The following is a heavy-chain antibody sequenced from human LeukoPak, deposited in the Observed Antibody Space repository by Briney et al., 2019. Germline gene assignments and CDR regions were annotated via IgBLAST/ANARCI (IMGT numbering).Heavy chain of an antibody. J-gene: IGHJ6*04. CDR3: ATPSSILWGLDV. D-gene: IGHD2-21*01. Sequence: ASVKISCKVSGNTFTDYYMHWVQQAPGKGLEWMGLVDPEDGETIYAEKFQGRVTITADTSTDTAYMELSSLRSEDTAVYYCATPSSILWGLDVWGKGTTVTVSS. CDR2: VDPEDGET. CDR1: GNTFTDYY. V-gene: IGHV1-69-2*01.